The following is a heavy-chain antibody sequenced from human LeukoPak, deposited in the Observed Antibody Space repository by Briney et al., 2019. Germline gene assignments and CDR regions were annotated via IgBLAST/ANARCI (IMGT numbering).Heavy chain of an antibody. CDR1: VFTFSNYS. CDR2: ISSSSSYI. CDR3: ARLTTTVTTPFDY. J-gene: IGHJ4*02. V-gene: IGHV3-21*01. Sequence: GGSLRLSCAASVFTFSNYSMNWVRQAPGKGLEWVSSISSSSSYIYYADSVKGRFTISRDNAKNSLYLQMNSLRAEDTAVYYCARLTTTVTTPFDYWGQGTLVTVSS. D-gene: IGHD4-17*01.